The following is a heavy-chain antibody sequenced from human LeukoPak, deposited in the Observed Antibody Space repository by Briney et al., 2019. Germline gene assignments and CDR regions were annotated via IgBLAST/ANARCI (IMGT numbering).Heavy chain of an antibody. V-gene: IGHV4-4*02. CDR3: ARLGPYDSSGYLGRDY. CDR1: GGSISSSNW. D-gene: IGHD3-22*01. J-gene: IGHJ4*02. CDR2: IYYSGST. Sequence: SGTLSLTCAVSGGSISSSNWWSWVRQPPGKGLEWIGYIYYSGSTNYNPSLKSRVTISVDTSKNQFSLKLSSVTAADTAVYYCARLGPYDSSGYLGRDYWGQGTLVTVSS.